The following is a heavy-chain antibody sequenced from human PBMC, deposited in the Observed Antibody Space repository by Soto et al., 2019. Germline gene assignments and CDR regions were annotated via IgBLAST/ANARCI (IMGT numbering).Heavy chain of an antibody. J-gene: IGHJ3*02. D-gene: IGHD1-26*01. CDR1: GYSFTSHW. V-gene: IGHV5-10-1*01. Sequence: PGESLKISCKVSGYSFTSHWITWVRQMPGKGLEYMGRIGPSDSNTNYSPSFQGHVAISADKSISTAYLQWTSLKASDTAMYYCAIGAPGLGAFDIWGQGTMVTVPS. CDR3: AIGAPGLGAFDI. CDR2: IGPSDSNT.